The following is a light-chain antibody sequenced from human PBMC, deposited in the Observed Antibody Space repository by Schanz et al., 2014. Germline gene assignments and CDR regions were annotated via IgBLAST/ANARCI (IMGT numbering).Light chain of an antibody. CDR2: TAS. CDR1: QSISNY. Sequence: DIQMTQSPSSLSASVGDRVTITCRASQSISNYLNWYQQKPGKAPKLLIYTASSLQSGVPSRFSGSGSGTDFTLTISSLQPEDFAVYYCQQYGNSPITFGQGTRLEIK. V-gene: IGKV1-39*01. J-gene: IGKJ5*01. CDR3: QQYGNSPIT.